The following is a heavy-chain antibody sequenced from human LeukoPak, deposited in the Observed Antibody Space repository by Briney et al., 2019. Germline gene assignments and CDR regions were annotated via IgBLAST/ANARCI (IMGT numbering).Heavy chain of an antibody. J-gene: IGHJ4*02. CDR3: ARGASRYSGSPDY. V-gene: IGHV3-7*01. CDR2: IKDDGSEK. Sequence: GGSLRLSCAASGVRFSKFWMSWVRQAPGKGLEWVANIKDDGSEKYNVYSVKGRFTISRDNAKNSMSLQMSSLRDEDTAVYYCARGASRYSGSPDYWGQGTLVTVSS. D-gene: IGHD1-26*01. CDR1: GVRFSKFW.